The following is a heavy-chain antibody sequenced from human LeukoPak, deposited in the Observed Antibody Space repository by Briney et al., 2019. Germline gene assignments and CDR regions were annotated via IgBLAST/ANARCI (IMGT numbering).Heavy chain of an antibody. CDR3: NIGTDLRYFDY. Sequence: ASVKVSCKASGYTFTAYFLHWVRQAPGQGLDWLGRINPSSGETDYAQKFQGSVTLTRDTSIKTAYMELTSLTSDDTAVYYCNIGTDLRYFDYWGQGSLVTVSS. CDR2: INPSSGET. V-gene: IGHV1-2*06. D-gene: IGHD6-13*01. CDR1: GYTFTAYF. J-gene: IGHJ4*02.